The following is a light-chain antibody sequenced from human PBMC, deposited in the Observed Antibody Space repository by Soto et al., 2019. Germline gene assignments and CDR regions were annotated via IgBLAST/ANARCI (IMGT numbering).Light chain of an antibody. Sequence: QAVVTQPPSVSGAPGQRVTISCTGSSSNIGADYAVHWYQQLPGTAPKLLINVNSNRPSGVPDRFSGSKSGTSASLAITGLQAEDEADYFCQSYDSSLSAWVFGGGTKLTVL. CDR1: SSNIGADYA. CDR3: QSYDSSLSAWV. CDR2: VNS. J-gene: IGLJ2*01. V-gene: IGLV1-40*01.